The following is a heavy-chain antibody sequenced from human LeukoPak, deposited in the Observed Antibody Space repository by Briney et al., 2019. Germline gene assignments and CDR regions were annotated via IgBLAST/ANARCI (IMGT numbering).Heavy chain of an antibody. J-gene: IGHJ3*02. Sequence: ASVKVSCKASGGTFSSYAISWVRQAPGQGLEWMGGIIPIFGTANYAQKFQGRVTITTDESTSTAYMELSSLRSEDTAVYYCARVRAYYDFSSGYPMGAFDILGQGTMVTVSS. CDR2: IIPIFGTA. V-gene: IGHV1-69*05. D-gene: IGHD3-3*01. CDR1: GGTFSSYA. CDR3: ARVRAYYDFSSGYPMGAFDI.